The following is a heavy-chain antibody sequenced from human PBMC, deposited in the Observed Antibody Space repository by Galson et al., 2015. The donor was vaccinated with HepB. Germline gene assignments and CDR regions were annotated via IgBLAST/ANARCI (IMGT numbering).Heavy chain of an antibody. D-gene: IGHD2-2*01. CDR2: IYSGGNA. J-gene: IGHJ4*02. Sequence: SLRLSCAVSGFTVSSNYMTWFRQAPGKGLEWVSVIYSGGNAAYADSAKARFTISRDNSKNTLYLQMSTLRAEDTAVYYCAKGPDGGRFDYWGQGTLVTVSS. CDR3: AKGPDGGRFDY. V-gene: IGHV3-53*01. CDR1: GFTVSSNY.